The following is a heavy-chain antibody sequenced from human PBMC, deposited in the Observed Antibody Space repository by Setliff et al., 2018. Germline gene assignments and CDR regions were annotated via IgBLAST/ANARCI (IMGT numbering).Heavy chain of an antibody. V-gene: IGHV4-34*01. CDR3: ARGGSYRPYAFDI. Sequence: SETLSLTCAVYGGSFSDYYWSWVRQPPGKGLEWIGEINHSGSTNYNPSLKSRVTISLDTSKNQFSLTVTSVTAADTAVYYCARGGSYRPYAFDIWGQGTMVTVSS. CDR2: INHSGST. J-gene: IGHJ3*02. D-gene: IGHD1-26*01. CDR1: GGSFSDYY.